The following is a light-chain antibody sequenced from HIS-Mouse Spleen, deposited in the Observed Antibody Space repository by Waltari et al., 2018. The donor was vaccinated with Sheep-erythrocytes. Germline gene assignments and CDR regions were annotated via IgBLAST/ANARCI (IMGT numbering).Light chain of an antibody. V-gene: IGKV3-20*01. Sequence: IVLTQSPGTLSLSPGERATLSYRASQSVSSSYLAWYQQKPGQAPRLLIYGASSRATGIPDRFSGSGSGTDFTLTISRLEPEDFAVYYCQQYGSSPRTFGQGTKLEIK. CDR1: QSVSSSY. CDR2: GAS. J-gene: IGKJ2*01. CDR3: QQYGSSPRT.